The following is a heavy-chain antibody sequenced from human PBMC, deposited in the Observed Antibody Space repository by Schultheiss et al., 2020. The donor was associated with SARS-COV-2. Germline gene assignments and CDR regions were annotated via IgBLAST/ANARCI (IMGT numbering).Heavy chain of an antibody. CDR2: IKQDGSEK. J-gene: IGHJ5*02. CDR3: AKGKTSEGFDP. CDR1: GFTFSNYE. V-gene: IGHV3-7*03. Sequence: GGSLRLSCAASGFTFSNYEMNWVRQAPGKGLEWVANIKQDGSEKRYVDSVKGRFTISRDNSKNTLYLQMNSLRAEDTAVYYCAKGKTSEGFDPWGQGTLVTVSS.